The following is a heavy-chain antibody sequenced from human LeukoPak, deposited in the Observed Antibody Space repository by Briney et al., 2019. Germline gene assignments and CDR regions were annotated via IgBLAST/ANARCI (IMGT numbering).Heavy chain of an antibody. CDR2: VYYSGST. D-gene: IGHD6-19*01. Sequence: PSETLSLTCTVSGGSISDISYYWGWIRQPPGKGLEWIGSVYYSGSTSYNPSLKSRVTISVDTSTNQFSLKLSSVTVADTAVYFCARHVSYSGDNFDFWGQGTLVTVSS. CDR3: ARHVSYSGDNFDF. CDR1: GGSISDISYY. V-gene: IGHV4-39*01. J-gene: IGHJ4*02.